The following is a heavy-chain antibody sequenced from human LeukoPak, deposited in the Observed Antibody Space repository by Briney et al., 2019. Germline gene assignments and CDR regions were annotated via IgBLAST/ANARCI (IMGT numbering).Heavy chain of an antibody. D-gene: IGHD3-16*01. CDR2: MNPSCGST. CDR1: GYTFTSYC. CDR3: ARGRTGGGGLDY. J-gene: IGHJ4*02. Sequence: GASVKFSCKASGYTFTSYCMHWVRQAPGQGLEWMGIMNPSCGSTSYAQKFQGRVTMTKDTSTSTVYMELSSLRSEDTAVYYCARGRTGGGGLDYWGQGTLVTVYS. V-gene: IGHV1-46*01.